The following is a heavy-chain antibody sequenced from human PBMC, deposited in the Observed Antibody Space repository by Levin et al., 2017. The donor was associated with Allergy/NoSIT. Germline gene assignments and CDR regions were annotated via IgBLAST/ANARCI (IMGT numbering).Heavy chain of an antibody. J-gene: IGHJ4*02. D-gene: IGHD2-15*01. CDR1: GFTFDDYA. V-gene: IGHV3-9*01. Sequence: GGSLRLSCAASGFTFDDYAMHWVRQAPGKGLEWVSGISWNSGSIGYADSVKGRFTISRDNAKNSLYLQMNSLRPEDTALYYCANDIPRRYCSGVLCYEGMTNLGQGTLVTLSS. CDR3: ANDIPRRYCSGVLCYEGMTN. CDR2: ISWNSGSI.